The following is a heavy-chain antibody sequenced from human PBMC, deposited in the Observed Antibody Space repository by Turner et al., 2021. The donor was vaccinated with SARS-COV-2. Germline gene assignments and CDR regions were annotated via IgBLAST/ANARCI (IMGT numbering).Heavy chain of an antibody. CDR3: ARCGLGATYYFDY. D-gene: IGHD1-26*01. Sequence: VEPVEPGGGLVQPGGTLRLSCAASGCTVSGNYMSWVRQGPGKGLEGVSVIYGGSSTYYADTVKGRFTIARDNSKNTLYLQMNSLGAEDTAVYYCARCGLGATYYFDYWGQGTLVTVSS. V-gene: IGHV3-66*01. CDR1: GCTVSGNY. J-gene: IGHJ4*02. CDR2: IYGGSST.